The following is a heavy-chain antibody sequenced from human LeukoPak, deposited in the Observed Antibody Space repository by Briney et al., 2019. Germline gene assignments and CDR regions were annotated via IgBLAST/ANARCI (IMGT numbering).Heavy chain of an antibody. CDR2: VMPLFGTA. D-gene: IGHD2-21*01. CDR3: ASGSLGDGYGVGDYYQYMDV. V-gene: IGHV1-69*05. CDR1: GGTFNSYA. J-gene: IGHJ6*03. Sequence: ASVKVSCKASGGTFNSYAISWVRQAPGQGLEWMGGVMPLFGTANYAQEFQGRVTFTTDESASTAYMEVSSLRSEDTAVYYCASGSLGDGYGVGDYYQYMDVWGKGTTVTVSS.